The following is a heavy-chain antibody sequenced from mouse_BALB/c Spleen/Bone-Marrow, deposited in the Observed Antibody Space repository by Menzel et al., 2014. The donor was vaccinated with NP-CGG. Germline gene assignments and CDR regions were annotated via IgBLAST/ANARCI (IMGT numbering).Heavy chain of an antibody. Sequence: ELQLPGSGAELEKPGASVKLSCTAAGFNIKDTYIHWVKQRPEQGLEYIGRINPVNGNTKYDPKFQGKATITADTSSNTAYLQLSSLTSEDTAVYYCAGSGGNYVGVWFAYWPRATLVPVSA. CDR2: INPVNGNT. CDR1: GFNIKDTY. V-gene: IGHV14-3*02. D-gene: IGHD2-4*01. J-gene: IGHJ3*01. CDR3: AGSGGNYVGVWFAY.